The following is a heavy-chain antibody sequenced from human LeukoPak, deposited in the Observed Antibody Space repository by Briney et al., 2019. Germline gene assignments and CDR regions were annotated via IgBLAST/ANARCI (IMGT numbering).Heavy chain of an antibody. J-gene: IGHJ4*02. CDR1: GFTFSRYG. D-gene: IGHD2-2*01. CDR2: IWYDGSNK. V-gene: IGHV3-33*01. Sequence: GGSLRLSCGASGFTFSRYGMHWVRQAPGKGLEWVAIIWYDGSNKYYADSVKGRFTISRDNSKNTLYLQMNSLRAEDTAVYYCARADIVVVPAADFDYWGQGTLVTVSS. CDR3: ARADIVVVPAADFDY.